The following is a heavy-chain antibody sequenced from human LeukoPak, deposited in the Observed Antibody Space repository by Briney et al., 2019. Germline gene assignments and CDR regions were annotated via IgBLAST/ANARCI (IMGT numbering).Heavy chain of an antibody. CDR2: ISYDGSNK. J-gene: IGHJ4*02. CDR1: GFTFSSYA. Sequence: GGSLRLSCAASGFTFSSYAMHWVRQDPGKGLEWVAVISYDGSNKYYADSVKGRFTISRDNSKNTLYLQMNSLRAEDTAVYYCARGTYYYDSSGYYPDYWGQGTLVTVSS. V-gene: IGHV3-30-3*01. D-gene: IGHD3-22*01. CDR3: ARGTYYYDSSGYYPDY.